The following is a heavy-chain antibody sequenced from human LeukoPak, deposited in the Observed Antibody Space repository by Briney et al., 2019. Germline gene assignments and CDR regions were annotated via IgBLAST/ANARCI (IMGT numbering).Heavy chain of an antibody. CDR3: AREYCSTTICYPSGGHYDS. CDR1: GASISSSSYH. V-gene: IGHV4-61*09. Sequence: SETLSLTCTVSGASISSSSYHWNWIRQPAGKGLECIGHIYNSGTTNHNRSLKSRVIILLGTSKNQFSLRLNSVTAADTAVYYCAREYCSTTICYPSGGHYDSWGQGTLVTVPS. J-gene: IGHJ4*02. CDR2: IYNSGTT. D-gene: IGHD2-2*01.